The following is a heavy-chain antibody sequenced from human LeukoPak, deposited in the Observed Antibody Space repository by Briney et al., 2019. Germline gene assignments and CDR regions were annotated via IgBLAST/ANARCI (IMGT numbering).Heavy chain of an antibody. CDR3: ARDNGGSGWHWLDP. J-gene: IGHJ5*02. CDR1: GGSISSYY. V-gene: IGHV4-59*01. Sequence: SETLSLTCTVSGGSISSYYWNWIRQPPGKGLEWIGYIYHSGSTNYNPSLKSRVIISVDTSKNQFSLKLSSVTAADTAVYYCARDNGGSGWHWLDPWGQGTLVTVSS. D-gene: IGHD6-19*01. CDR2: IYHSGST.